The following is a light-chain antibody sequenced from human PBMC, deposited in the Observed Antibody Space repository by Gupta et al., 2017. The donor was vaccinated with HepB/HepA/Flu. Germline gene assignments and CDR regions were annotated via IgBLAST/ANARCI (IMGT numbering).Light chain of an antibody. CDR1: QSISSY. CDR3: QQSYSTPRT. CDR2: AAS. V-gene: IGKV1-39*01. J-gene: IGKJ4*02. Sequence: IPMTTSPSSLSASVGDRVTITCRASQSISSYLNWYQQKPGKAPKLLIYAASSLQSGVPSRFSGSGSGTDFTLTISSLQPEDFATYYCQQSYSTPRTFGEGTKVEIK.